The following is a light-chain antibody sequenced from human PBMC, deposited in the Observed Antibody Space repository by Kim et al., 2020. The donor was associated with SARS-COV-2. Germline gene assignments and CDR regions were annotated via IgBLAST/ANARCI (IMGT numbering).Light chain of an antibody. CDR1: GIDGGNYNL. J-gene: IGLJ3*02. CDR3: CSYAGSGTLV. Sequence: WTGTGIDGGNYNLVSCFQHHPGKAPELMVLEDSKRPLGVSLRFSGSKSGSAASLTISGLQAEDEADYYCCSYAGSGTLVFGGGTKVTVL. V-gene: IGLV2-23*01. CDR2: EDS.